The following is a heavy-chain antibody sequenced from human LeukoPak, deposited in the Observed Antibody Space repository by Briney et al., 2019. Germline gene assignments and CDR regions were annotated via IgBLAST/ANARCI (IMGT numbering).Heavy chain of an antibody. CDR1: GFSLSTPGVG. J-gene: IGHJ4*02. V-gene: IGHV2-5*01. CDR2: GSYNDDK. D-gene: IGHD3-3*01. CDR3: VHRSKPDFDYWSGYFDY. Sequence: SGPTLVNPTQTLTLTCTFSGFSLSTPGVGVGWMRQPPGKALEWLALGSYNDDKRYSPSLKSRLTITKDTSKNQVVLTMTNMDPVDTATYYCVHRSKPDFDYWSGYFDYWGQGTLVTVSS.